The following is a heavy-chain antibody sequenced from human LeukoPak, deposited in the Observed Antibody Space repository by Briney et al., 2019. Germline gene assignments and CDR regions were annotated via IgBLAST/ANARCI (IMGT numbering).Heavy chain of an antibody. CDR2: ISYDGSNK. CDR3: AKDRVKITFGGVIAPFDY. Sequence: GGSLRLSCAASGFTFSSYGMHWVRQAPGKGLEWVAVISYDGSNKYYADSVKGRFTISRDNSKNTLYLQMNSLRAEDTAVYYCAKDRVKITFGGVIAPFDYWGQGTLVTVSS. D-gene: IGHD3-16*02. V-gene: IGHV3-30*18. CDR1: GFTFSSYG. J-gene: IGHJ4*02.